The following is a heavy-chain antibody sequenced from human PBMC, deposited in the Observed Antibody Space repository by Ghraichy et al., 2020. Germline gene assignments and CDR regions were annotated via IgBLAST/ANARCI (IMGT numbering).Heavy chain of an antibody. CDR2: ISDDDSNK. CDR3: VKVVRELVLY. CDR1: GFTFKNYG. D-gene: IGHD6-13*01. J-gene: IGHJ4*02. Sequence: GSLRLSCAASGFTFKNYGFHWVRQAPGKGLEWVAVISDDDSNKDYGDSVRGRFTVSRDKSKNTLYLQMDSLRPEDTAIYYCVKVVRELVLYWCQGTLVTISS. V-gene: IGHV3-30*18.